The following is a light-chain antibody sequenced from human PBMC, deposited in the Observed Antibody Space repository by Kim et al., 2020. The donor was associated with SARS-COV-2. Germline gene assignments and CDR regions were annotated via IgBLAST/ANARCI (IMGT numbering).Light chain of an antibody. CDR2: GAS. Sequence: EVVLTQSPGTLSLSPGERATLSCKSSQTVNSDYLAWYQHKPGQAPRLLIYGASSRATGIPDRFTGGGSGTDFTLTISRLEPEDFAVYYCQPYGNSWTFGQGTKLEI. CDR1: QTVNSDY. J-gene: IGKJ1*01. CDR3: QPYGNSWT. V-gene: IGKV3-20*01.